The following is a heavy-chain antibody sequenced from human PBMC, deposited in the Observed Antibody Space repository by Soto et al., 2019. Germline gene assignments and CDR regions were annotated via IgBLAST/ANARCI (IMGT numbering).Heavy chain of an antibody. CDR1: GYRFSSYW. Sequence: PGESLKISCKGSGYRFSSYWIGWVRQLPGKGLEWMGIIYPGDSDTRYSPSFQGQVTISAGKSISTAYLQWSSLKASDTAVYYCGRKIEENYGLDYGGQGTLVTVSS. CDR3: GRKIEENYGLDY. J-gene: IGHJ4*02. V-gene: IGHV5-51*01. CDR2: IYPGDSDT. D-gene: IGHD3-10*01.